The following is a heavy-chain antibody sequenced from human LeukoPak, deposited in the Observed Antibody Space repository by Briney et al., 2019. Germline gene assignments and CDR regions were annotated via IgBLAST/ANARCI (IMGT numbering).Heavy chain of an antibody. J-gene: IGHJ4*02. CDR1: GFPFSDYW. CDR3: SRSLDY. CDR2: IKEDGSKK. V-gene: IGHV3-7*01. Sequence: PGGSLRLSCAASGFPFSDYWMDWVRQAPGKGMEWVANIKEDGSKKSYADSVKGRFTISRDNAKSSLYLQMNSLRADDMAVYYCSRSLDYWGQGALVTVSS.